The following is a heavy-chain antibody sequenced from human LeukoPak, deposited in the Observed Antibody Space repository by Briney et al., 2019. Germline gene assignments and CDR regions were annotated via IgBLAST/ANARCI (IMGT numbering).Heavy chain of an antibody. CDR1: GDSITSTTYY. D-gene: IGHD3-10*01. V-gene: IGHV4-39*02. CDR2: IYYTGSA. Sequence: PSETLSLTCGVSGDSITSTTYYWAWIRRSPGKGLEWIGNIYYTGSADYNPSLKSRVTMSVDTSKNDFSLRLSSVTAADTAVYYCARKVIWFGNDAFDIWGQGTKVSVS. CDR3: ARKVIWFGNDAFDI. J-gene: IGHJ3*02.